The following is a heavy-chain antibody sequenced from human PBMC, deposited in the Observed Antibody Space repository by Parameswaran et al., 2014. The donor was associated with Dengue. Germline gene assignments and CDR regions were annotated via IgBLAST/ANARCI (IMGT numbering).Heavy chain of an antibody. J-gene: IGHJ6*02. Sequence: VRQAPGKGLEWVGRIKSKTDGGTTDYAAPVKGRFTISRDDSKNTLYLQMNSLKTEDTAVYYCTTVGPTPKDDYYYGMDVWGQGTTVTVSS. D-gene: IGHD5-24*01. CDR2: IKSKTDGGTT. V-gene: IGHV3-15*01. CDR3: TTVGPTPKDDYYYGMDV.